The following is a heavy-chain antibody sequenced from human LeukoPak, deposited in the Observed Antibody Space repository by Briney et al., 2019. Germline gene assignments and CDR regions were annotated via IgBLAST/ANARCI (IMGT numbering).Heavy chain of an antibody. CDR3: AKTHYDILTGYCNR. CDR1: GFTFSSYA. J-gene: IGHJ4*02. Sequence: PGGSLRLSCAASGFTFSSYAMSWVRQAPGKGLEWVSAISGSGGSTYYADSVKGRFTISRDNSKNTLYLQMNSLRAEDTAVYYCAKTHYDILTGYCNRWGQGTLVTVSS. D-gene: IGHD3-9*01. CDR2: ISGSGGST. V-gene: IGHV3-23*01.